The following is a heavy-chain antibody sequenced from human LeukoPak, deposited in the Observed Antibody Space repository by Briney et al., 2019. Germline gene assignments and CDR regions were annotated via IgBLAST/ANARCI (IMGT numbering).Heavy chain of an antibody. CDR3: ARVLRGGNLDMPFDY. D-gene: IGHD1-26*01. CDR2: ISSSSSFI. CDR1: GFTLSTYS. Sequence: GGSLRLSCAASGFTLSTYSMNWVRQAPGKGLEWVSSISSSSSFIYYADSVKGRFTISRDNAKKSLYLQMNSLRTEDTAVYYCARVLRGGNLDMPFDYWGQGTLVTVSP. J-gene: IGHJ4*02. V-gene: IGHV3-21*01.